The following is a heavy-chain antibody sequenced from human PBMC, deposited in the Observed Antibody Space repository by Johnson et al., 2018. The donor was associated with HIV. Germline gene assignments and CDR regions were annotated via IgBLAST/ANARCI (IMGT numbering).Heavy chain of an antibody. CDR3: AKGGKYSSHRDDGFDV. J-gene: IGHJ3*01. CDR1: GFSFSGFA. V-gene: IGHV3-30*02. Sequence: QVQLVESGGGVVQPGGSLRLSCAASGFSFSGFAMHWVRQAPGKGLEWVAFIRYDGGTKYYADSVKGRFTISRDNSKNTVYLQMHSLRAEDTAVYYCAKGGKYSSHRDDGFDVWGQGTMVTVSS. CDR2: IRYDGGTK. D-gene: IGHD6-6*01.